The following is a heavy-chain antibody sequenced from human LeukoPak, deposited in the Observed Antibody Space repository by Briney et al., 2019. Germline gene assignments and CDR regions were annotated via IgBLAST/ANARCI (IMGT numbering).Heavy chain of an antibody. CDR3: AKGPLLWD. V-gene: IGHV3-23*01. Sequence: GGSLRLSCAASGFTFSSYGMSWVRQAPGKGLEWVSAIIGGGGSTYYADSVKGRFTLSRDTTKNTLYLQMNSLRAEDTAVYYCAKGPLLWDWGQGTLVTVSS. J-gene: IGHJ4*02. D-gene: IGHD3-10*01. CDR2: IIGGGGST. CDR1: GFTFSSYG.